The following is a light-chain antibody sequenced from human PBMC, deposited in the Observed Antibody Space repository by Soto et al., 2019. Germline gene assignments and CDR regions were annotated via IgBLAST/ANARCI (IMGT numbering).Light chain of an antibody. CDR2: DAS. Sequence: EIVLTPSPATLSFSPGERANLSCRASQSVSSYLAWYQQKPGQAPRLLIYDASNRATGIPARFSGSGSGTDFTLTISSLEPEDFAVYYCQQRRSWPPTITFGQGTRLEIK. CDR1: QSVSSY. J-gene: IGKJ5*01. CDR3: QQRRSWPPTIT. V-gene: IGKV3-11*01.